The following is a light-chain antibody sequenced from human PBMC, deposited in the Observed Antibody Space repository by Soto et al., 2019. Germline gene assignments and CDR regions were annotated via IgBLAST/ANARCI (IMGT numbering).Light chain of an antibody. Sequence: DIQMTQFPSSLSASVGDRVTITCQASQDISNHLNWYQQKPGKAPKLLIYDASTFETGVPSRFSGSGSGTDFTITIRSLQPEDIGTYYCQQYNNLPLTFGGGTKVEIK. CDR2: DAS. CDR1: QDISNH. CDR3: QQYNNLPLT. J-gene: IGKJ4*01. V-gene: IGKV1-33*01.